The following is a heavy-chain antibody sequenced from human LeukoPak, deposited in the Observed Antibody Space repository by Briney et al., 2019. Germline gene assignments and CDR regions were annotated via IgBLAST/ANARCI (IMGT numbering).Heavy chain of an antibody. CDR1: GFTFSRYA. CDR2: ISYDGSNE. V-gene: IGHV3-30-3*01. CDR3: ARDPYGSAPLGY. Sequence: GGSLRLSCAASGFTFSRYAMHWVRQAPGKGLEWVAVISYDGSNEYYADSVKGRFTISRDSSENTLYLQMNSLRVEDTAVYYCARDPYGSAPLGYWGQGTLVTVSS. J-gene: IGHJ4*02. D-gene: IGHD3-10*01.